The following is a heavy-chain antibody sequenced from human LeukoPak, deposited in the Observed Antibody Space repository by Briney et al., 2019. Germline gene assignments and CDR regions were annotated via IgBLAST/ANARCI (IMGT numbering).Heavy chain of an antibody. J-gene: IGHJ4*02. Sequence: GGSLRLSCAASGFTFSTHWMSWVRQAPGKGLEWVANIKQDGRDKYYVDSVKGRFSISRDNAKNSLYLQMNSLRAEDTAVFYCARVRFSSSSGGLFDYWGQGTLVTVSS. CDR2: IKQDGRDK. CDR1: GFTFSTHW. D-gene: IGHD2-2*01. CDR3: ARVRFSSSSGGLFDY. V-gene: IGHV3-7*01.